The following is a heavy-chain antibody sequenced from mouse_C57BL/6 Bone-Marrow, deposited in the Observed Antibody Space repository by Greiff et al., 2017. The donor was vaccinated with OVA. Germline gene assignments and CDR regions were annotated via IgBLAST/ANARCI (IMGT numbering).Heavy chain of an antibody. CDR2: IYPGSGST. CDR3: ARSCYYGSGY. CDR1: GYTFTSYW. Sequence: QVHVKQPGAELVKPGASVKMSCKASGYTFTSYWITWVKQRPGQGLEWIGDIYPGSGSTNYNEKFKSKATLTVDTSSSTAYMQLSSLTSEDSAVYYCARSCYYGSGYWGQGTTLTVSS. J-gene: IGHJ2*01. V-gene: IGHV1-55*01. D-gene: IGHD1-1*01.